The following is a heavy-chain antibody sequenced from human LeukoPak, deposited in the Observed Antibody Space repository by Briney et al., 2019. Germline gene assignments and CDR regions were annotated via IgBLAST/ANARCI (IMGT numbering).Heavy chain of an antibody. Sequence: GSLRLSFAASGIPFELSMHWVRQGPGKGLEWVSLINENGDIAYYGDSVRGRFTVSRDNAKNSLYLQMNSLTTEDTALYYCAKARWEPNFDYWGQGTLVTVSS. J-gene: IGHJ4*02. V-gene: IGHV3-43*02. CDR2: INENGDIA. D-gene: IGHD1-26*01. CDR1: GIPFELS. CDR3: AKARWEPNFDY.